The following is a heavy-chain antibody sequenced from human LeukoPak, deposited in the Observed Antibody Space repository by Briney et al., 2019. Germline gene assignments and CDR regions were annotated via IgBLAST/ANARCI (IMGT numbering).Heavy chain of an antibody. J-gene: IGHJ4*02. Sequence: IIPILGIANYAQKFQGRVTITADKSTSTAYMELSSLRSEDTAVYYCARGYYYDSSGYYYYWGQGTLVTVSS. CDR3: ARGYYYDSSGYYYY. CDR2: IIPILGIA. V-gene: IGHV1-69*04. D-gene: IGHD3-22*01.